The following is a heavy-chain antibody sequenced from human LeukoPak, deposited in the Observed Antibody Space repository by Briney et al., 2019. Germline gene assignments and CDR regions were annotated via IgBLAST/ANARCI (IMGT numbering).Heavy chain of an antibody. D-gene: IGHD6-19*01. CDR1: GFTFTSSA. V-gene: IGHV1-58*01. CDR2: IVVGSGNT. J-gene: IGHJ3*02. Sequence: SVKVSCKASGFTFTSSAVQWVRQARGQRLEWIGWIVVGSGNTNYAQKFQERVTITRDMSTSTAYMELSSLRSEDTAVYYCAADRAKYSSGQGDIWGQGTMVTVSS. CDR3: AADRAKYSSGQGDI.